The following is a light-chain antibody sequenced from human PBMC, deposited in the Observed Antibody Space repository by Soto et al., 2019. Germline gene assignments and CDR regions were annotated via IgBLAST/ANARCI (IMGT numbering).Light chain of an antibody. Sequence: DIQMTQSPSSLSASVGDRVTITCRASQNIYQALNWYHQKPGKAPKLLISSATALQRGVPSRFSGSGYGAEFTLIISSLLPEDFGTYYCQQSFTSIVTFGPGTKVDV. CDR2: SAT. CDR3: QQSFTSIVT. J-gene: IGKJ3*01. V-gene: IGKV1-39*01. CDR1: QNIYQA.